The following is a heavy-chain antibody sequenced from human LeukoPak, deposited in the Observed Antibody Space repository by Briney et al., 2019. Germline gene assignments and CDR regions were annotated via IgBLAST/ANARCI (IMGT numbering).Heavy chain of an antibody. J-gene: IGHJ3*02. V-gene: IGHV3-23*01. Sequence: PGGSLRLSCAASGFTFSSYAMSWVRQAPGKGLEWVSTMSGSGGSTYYADSVKGRFTISRDNSKNTLYLQMNSLRAEDTAVYYCARIRSAFDIWGQGTMVTVSS. CDR3: ARIRSAFDI. CDR1: GFTFSSYA. CDR2: MSGSGGST.